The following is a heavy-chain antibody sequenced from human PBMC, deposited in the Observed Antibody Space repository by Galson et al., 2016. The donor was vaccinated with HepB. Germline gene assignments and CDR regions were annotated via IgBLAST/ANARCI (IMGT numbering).Heavy chain of an antibody. CDR1: EFSVSTNF. J-gene: IGHJ5*02. CDR2: IYSGGNT. V-gene: IGHV3-53*01. CDR3: ASARKVFGPFDP. D-gene: IGHD3-3*01. Sequence: SLRLSCAASEFSVSTNFIHWVRQAPGKGLKWVSLIYSGGNTYHADSVKGRFTISRDNSKNTVYLQMNSLKDEDTAVYYCASARKVFGPFDPWGQGTLVTVSS.